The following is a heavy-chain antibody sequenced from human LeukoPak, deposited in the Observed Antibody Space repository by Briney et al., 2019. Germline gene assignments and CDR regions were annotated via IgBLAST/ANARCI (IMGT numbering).Heavy chain of an antibody. Sequence: GGSLRLSCAASGLTFSSYGMHWVRQAPGKGLEWVAVISYDGSNKYYADSVKGRFTISRDNSKNTLYLQMNSLRAEDTAVCYCAKDPGYSSGWYLDYWGQGTLVTVSS. CDR1: GLTFSSYG. J-gene: IGHJ4*02. CDR2: ISYDGSNK. CDR3: AKDPGYSSGWYLDY. D-gene: IGHD6-19*01. V-gene: IGHV3-30*18.